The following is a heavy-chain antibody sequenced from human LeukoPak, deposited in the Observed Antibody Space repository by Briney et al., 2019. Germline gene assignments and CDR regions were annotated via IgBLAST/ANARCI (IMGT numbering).Heavy chain of an antibody. CDR2: IYPGDSDT. CDR1: GYSFTSYW. Sequence: GESLKISCKGSGYSFTSYWIGWVRQMPGKGLEWMGIIYPGDSDTRYSPSFQGQVTISADKSISTAYLQWSSLKASDTAMYYCARRGGYCSSTSCYADGFDYWGQGTLVTVSS. V-gene: IGHV5-51*01. D-gene: IGHD2-2*01. J-gene: IGHJ4*02. CDR3: ARRGGYCSSTSCYADGFDY.